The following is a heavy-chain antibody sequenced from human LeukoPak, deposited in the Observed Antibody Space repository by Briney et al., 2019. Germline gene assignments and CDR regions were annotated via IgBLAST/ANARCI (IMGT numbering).Heavy chain of an antibody. CDR1: GFTFSSYS. CDR2: ISTSSSYI. Sequence: PGGSLRLSCAASGFTFSSYSMNWVRQAPGKGLEWVSFISTSSSYIHNADSVKGRFTISRDNAENSLYLQMNGLRAEDTAVYYCARALKDLRRRIGGTTTFEYYYYMDVRGKGTTVIISS. D-gene: IGHD1-26*01. CDR3: ARALKDLRRRIGGTTTFEYYYYMDV. V-gene: IGHV3-21*01. J-gene: IGHJ6*03.